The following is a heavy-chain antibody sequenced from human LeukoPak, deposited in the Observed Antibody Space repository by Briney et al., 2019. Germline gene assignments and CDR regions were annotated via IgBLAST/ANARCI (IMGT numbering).Heavy chain of an antibody. Sequence: PSETLSLTFTVTGGSISSSSYYWGWIRQPPGKGLEWTGSIYYSGSTYYNPSLKSRVTISVDTSKNQFSLKLSSVTAADTAVYYCAREGGGYDFWSGYYTGRGYMDVWGKGTTVTVSS. J-gene: IGHJ6*03. CDR3: AREGGGYDFWSGYYTGRGYMDV. V-gene: IGHV4-39*07. CDR1: GGSISSSSYY. D-gene: IGHD3-3*01. CDR2: IYYSGST.